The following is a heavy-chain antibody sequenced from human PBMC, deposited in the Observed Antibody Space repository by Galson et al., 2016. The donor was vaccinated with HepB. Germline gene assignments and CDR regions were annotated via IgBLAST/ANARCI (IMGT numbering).Heavy chain of an antibody. V-gene: IGHV4-31*03. CDR1: GGSISSGGYY. CDR3: ARDRSSGSGSFGY. CDR2: IYHSGST. Sequence: TLSLTCTVSGGSISSGGYYWSWIRQHPGKGLEWIGYIYHSGSTYYNPSLKSRVTISVDTSKNQFSLKLSSVTVADTAVYFCARDRSSGSGSFGYWGQGTLVTVSS. D-gene: IGHD3-10*01. J-gene: IGHJ4*02.